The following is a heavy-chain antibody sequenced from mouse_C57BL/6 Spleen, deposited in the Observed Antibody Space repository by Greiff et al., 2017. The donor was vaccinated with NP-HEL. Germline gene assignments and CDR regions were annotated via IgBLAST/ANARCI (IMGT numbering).Heavy chain of an antibody. D-gene: IGHD2-5*01. J-gene: IGHJ4*01. CDR1: GYTFTSYW. V-gene: IGHV1-55*01. CDR3: ARSGYSNFYAMDY. Sequence: VQLQQPGAELVKPGASVKMSCKASGYTFTSYWITWVKQRPGQGLEWIGDIYPGRGSTNYNEKFKSKATLTVDTSSSTAYMQLSSLTSEDSAVYYCARSGYSNFYAMDYWGQGTSVTVSS. CDR2: IYPGRGST.